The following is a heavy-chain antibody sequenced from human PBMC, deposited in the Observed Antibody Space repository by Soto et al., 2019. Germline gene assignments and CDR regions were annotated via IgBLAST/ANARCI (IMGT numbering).Heavy chain of an antibody. V-gene: IGHV4-31*03. CDR3: AKWEGLGSDYYYYAMDV. J-gene: IGHJ6*02. Sequence: SETLSLTCPVSGGSISSGGYYWTWIRQHPGKGLEWIAYIYHSGYTFYNPSRKSRVTMSVDTSKNQFSLKLRSVTAADTAVYYCAKWEGLGSDYYYYAMDVWGQGTTVTVSS. CDR1: GGSISSGGYY. D-gene: IGHD1-26*01. CDR2: IYHSGYT.